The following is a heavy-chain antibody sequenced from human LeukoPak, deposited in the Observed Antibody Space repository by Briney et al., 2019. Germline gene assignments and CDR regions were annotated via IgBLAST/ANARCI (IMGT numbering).Heavy chain of an antibody. D-gene: IGHD2-15*01. V-gene: IGHV1-2*06. CDR3: AREARLGCSGGSCFNDAFDI. CDR2: INPNSGGT. Sequence: ASVKVSCKASGYTFTGYYMHWVRQAPGQALEWMGRINPNSGGTNYAQKFQGRVTMTRDTSISTAYMELSRLRSDDTAVYYCAREARLGCSGGSCFNDAFDIWGQGTMVTVSS. CDR1: GYTFTGYY. J-gene: IGHJ3*02.